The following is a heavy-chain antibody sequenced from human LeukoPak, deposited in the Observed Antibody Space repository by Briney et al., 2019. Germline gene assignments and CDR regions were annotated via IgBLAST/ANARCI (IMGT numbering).Heavy chain of an antibody. J-gene: IGHJ4*02. V-gene: IGHV4-4*07. CDR3: ARDSRYYDFWSGYLDY. CDR1: SGFISNYY. CDR2: ISTSGNT. Sequence: SETLSLTCSVSSGFISNYYWSWIRQHAGKGLECIGRISTSGNTNSSPSLKSRVTMSVDTSKNQFFLNLRSVTAADTAVYYCARDSRYYDFWSGYLDYWGQGALVTVSS. D-gene: IGHD3-3*01.